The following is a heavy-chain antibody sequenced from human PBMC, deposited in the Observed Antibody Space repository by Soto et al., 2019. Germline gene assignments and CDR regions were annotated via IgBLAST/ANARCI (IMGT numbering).Heavy chain of an antibody. J-gene: IGHJ6*02. D-gene: IGHD2-15*01. CDR3: ARDRAVVVVAASYYYYGMDV. CDR2: INPSGGST. Sequence: ASVKVSCTASGYTFTSYYMHWVRQAPGQGLEWMGIINPSGGSTSYAQKFQGRVTMTRDTSTSTVYMELSSLRSEDTAVYYCARDRAVVVVAASYYYYGMDVWGQGTTVTVSS. V-gene: IGHV1-46*01. CDR1: GYTFTSYY.